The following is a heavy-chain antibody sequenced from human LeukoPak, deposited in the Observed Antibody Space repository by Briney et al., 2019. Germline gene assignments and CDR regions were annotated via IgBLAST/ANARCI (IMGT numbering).Heavy chain of an antibody. CDR1: VYTFTSYY. CDR2: INPSGGST. CDR3: AREERYNWNDGDAFDI. J-gene: IGHJ3*02. V-gene: IGHV1-46*01. Sequence: ASVKVSCKASVYTFTSYYMHWVRHAPGQGLEWMGIINPSGGSTSYAHKFQGRVTMTRDTSTSTVYMELSSLRSEDTAVYYCAREERYNWNDGDAFDIWGQGTMVTVSS. D-gene: IGHD1-1*01.